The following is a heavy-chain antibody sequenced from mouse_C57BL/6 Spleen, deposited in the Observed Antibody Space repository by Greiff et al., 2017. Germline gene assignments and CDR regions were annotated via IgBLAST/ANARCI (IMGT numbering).Heavy chain of an antibody. D-gene: IGHD2-1*01. Sequence: LVESGPELVKPGASVKISCKASGYAFSSSWMNWVKQRPGKGLEWIGRIYPGDGDTNNNGKFKGKATLTADKSSSTAYMQLSSLTSEDSAVYFCARFGNYGGNYFDYWGQGTTLTVSS. CDR1: GYAFSSSW. J-gene: IGHJ2*01. V-gene: IGHV1-82*01. CDR2: IYPGDGDT. CDR3: ARFGNYGGNYFDY.